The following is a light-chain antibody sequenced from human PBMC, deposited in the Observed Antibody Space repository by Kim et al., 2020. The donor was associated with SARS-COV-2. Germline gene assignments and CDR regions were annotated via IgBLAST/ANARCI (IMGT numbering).Light chain of an antibody. V-gene: IGLV3-19*01. J-gene: IGLJ2*01. CDR3: NSRDSNDNVV. CDR1: SLRSYY. Sequence: SSELTQDPAVFVALGQTVRFTCQGDSLRSYYATWYQHKPGQAPILVIYGKNNRPSGIPDRFSGSSSGNTASLTITGTQAGDEADYYCNSRDSNDNVVFGGGTQLTVL. CDR2: GKN.